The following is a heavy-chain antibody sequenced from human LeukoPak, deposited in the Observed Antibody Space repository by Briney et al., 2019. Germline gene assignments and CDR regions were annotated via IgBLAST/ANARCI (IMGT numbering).Heavy chain of an antibody. CDR3: ATPYCSSTSCYWDFDY. J-gene: IGHJ4*02. Sequence: GGSLRLSCAASGFTFNTYTMNWVRQAPGKGLEWVSYISGSSGIIDYADSVRGRFTISRDNAKNSLYLQMNSLRAEDTAVYYCATPYCSSTSCYWDFDYWGQGTLVTVSS. CDR1: GFTFNTYT. CDR2: ISGSSGII. V-gene: IGHV3-48*04. D-gene: IGHD2-2*01.